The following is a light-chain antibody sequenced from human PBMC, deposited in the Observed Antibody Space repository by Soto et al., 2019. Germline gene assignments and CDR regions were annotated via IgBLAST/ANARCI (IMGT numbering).Light chain of an antibody. Sequence: DIQMTQSPSTLSASVGDRFTITCRASQSISSWLAWYQQKPGKAPKLLIYDASTWEGGVPSRFSGSGSGTEFTLTISSLQPDDFATYFCQQYNTYPWTFGQGTKVDIK. J-gene: IGKJ1*01. CDR3: QQYNTYPWT. CDR2: DAS. V-gene: IGKV1-5*01. CDR1: QSISSW.